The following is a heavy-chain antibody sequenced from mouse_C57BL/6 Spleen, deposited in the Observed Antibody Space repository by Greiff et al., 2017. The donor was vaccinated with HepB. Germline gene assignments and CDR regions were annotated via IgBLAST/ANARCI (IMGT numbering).Heavy chain of an antibody. D-gene: IGHD4-1*01. CDR2: ISSGSSTI. J-gene: IGHJ1*03. CDR1: GFTFSDYG. CDR3: ARGTNWASYFDV. Sequence: EVKLVESGGGLVKPGGSLKLSCAASGFTFSDYGMHWVRQAPEKGLEWVAYISSGSSTIYYADTVKGRFTISRDNAKNTLFLQMTSLRSEDTAMYYCARGTNWASYFDVWGTGTTVTVSS. V-gene: IGHV5-17*01.